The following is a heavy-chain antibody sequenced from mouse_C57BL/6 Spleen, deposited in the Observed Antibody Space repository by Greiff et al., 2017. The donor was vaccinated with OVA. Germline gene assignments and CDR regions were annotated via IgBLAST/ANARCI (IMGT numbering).Heavy chain of an antibody. J-gene: IGHJ4*01. Sequence: EVQLVESGGGLVKPGGSLKLSCAASGFTFSDYGMHWVRQAPEKGLEWVAYISSGSSTIYYADTVKGRFTISRDNAKNTLFLQMTSLMSAATAMYYCARRGNYDCYYAMDYWGPVTSVTVAS. CDR1: GFTFSDYG. CDR3: ARRGNYDCYYAMDY. CDR2: ISSGSSTI. V-gene: IGHV5-17*01. D-gene: IGHD2-1*01.